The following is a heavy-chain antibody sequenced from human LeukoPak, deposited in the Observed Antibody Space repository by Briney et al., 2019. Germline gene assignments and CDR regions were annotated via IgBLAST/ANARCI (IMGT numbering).Heavy chain of an antibody. Sequence: GGSLRLSCAASGFTFSSYSMNWVRQAPWKGLEWVSYISSSSSTIYYADSVKGRFTISRDNAKNSLYLQMNSLRAEDTAVYYCASLVGGAGSTFDYWGQGTLVTVSS. CDR2: ISSSSSTI. CDR1: GFTFSSYS. D-gene: IGHD2-15*01. CDR3: ASLVGGAGSTFDY. V-gene: IGHV3-48*01. J-gene: IGHJ4*02.